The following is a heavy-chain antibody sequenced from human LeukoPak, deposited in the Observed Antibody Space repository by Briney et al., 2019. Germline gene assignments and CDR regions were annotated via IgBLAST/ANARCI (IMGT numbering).Heavy chain of an antibody. V-gene: IGHV1-69*01. J-gene: IGHJ4*02. CDR3: ARGGSGSYVEFDY. D-gene: IGHD1-26*01. CDR2: IIPIFGTA. CDR1: GGTFSSYA. Sequence: SVKVSCKASGGTFSSYAISWVRQAPGQGLEWMGGIIPIFGTANYAQKFQGRVTITADESTSTAYTELSSLRSEDTAVYYCARGGSGSYVEFDYWGQGTLVTVSS.